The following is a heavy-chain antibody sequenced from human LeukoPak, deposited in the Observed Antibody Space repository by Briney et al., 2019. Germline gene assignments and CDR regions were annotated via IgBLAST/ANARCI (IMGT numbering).Heavy chain of an antibody. J-gene: IGHJ4*02. V-gene: IGHV3-74*01. Sequence: GGSLRLSCAASGFTFSSYWMHWVRQAPGKGLVWVSRIISDGSSTSYTDSVKGRFTISRDNAKNTLFLQMNSLRAEDTAVYYCARARFGWNDVLGIDYWGQGTLVTVSS. D-gene: IGHD1-1*01. CDR2: IISDGSST. CDR1: GFTFSSYW. CDR3: ARARFGWNDVLGIDY.